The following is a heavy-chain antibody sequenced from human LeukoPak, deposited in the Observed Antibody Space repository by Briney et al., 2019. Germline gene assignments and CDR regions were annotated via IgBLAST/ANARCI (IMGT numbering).Heavy chain of an antibody. CDR2: LSGKNGDT. CDR1: GFRFGDYA. J-gene: IGHJ4*02. V-gene: IGHV3-23*01. Sequence: GGSLRLSCAASGFRFGDYAMNWVRQAPGKGLEWVSSLSGKNGDTFYADSVKGRFTISRDSSKNTLYLQMNSLRAEDTAVYYCAASAYDFSAGGWGQGTLVTVSS. CDR3: AASAYDFSAGG. D-gene: IGHD5-12*01.